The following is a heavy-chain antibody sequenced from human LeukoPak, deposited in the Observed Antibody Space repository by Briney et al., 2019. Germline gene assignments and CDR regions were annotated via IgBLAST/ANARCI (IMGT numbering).Heavy chain of an antibody. Sequence: PGGSLRLSCAASGLTFSSYSMNWVRQAPGKGLEWVSSISSSSSYIYYADYVKGRFNISRDNAKNSLYLQMNSLRAQDTGVYYCARGLMPGTIRGRDYMDVWGKGTTVTVSS. CDR2: ISSSSSYI. CDR3: ARGLMPGTIRGRDYMDV. J-gene: IGHJ6*03. D-gene: IGHD1-7*01. CDR1: GLTFSSYS. V-gene: IGHV3-21*01.